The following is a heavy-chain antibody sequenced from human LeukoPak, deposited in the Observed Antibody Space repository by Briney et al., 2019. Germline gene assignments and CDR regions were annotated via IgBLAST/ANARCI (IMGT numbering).Heavy chain of an antibody. CDR1: GFTFSSFA. Sequence: GGSLRLSCAASGFTFSSFAMSWVRQAPGKGLEWVSGISISGGSTYSADSVKGRFTISRDNSKNTLYLQMNSLRAEDTALYYCARVTYYDSLYYFDYWGQGTLVTVSP. V-gene: IGHV3-23*01. J-gene: IGHJ4*02. D-gene: IGHD5-12*01. CDR2: ISISGGST. CDR3: ARVTYYDSLYYFDY.